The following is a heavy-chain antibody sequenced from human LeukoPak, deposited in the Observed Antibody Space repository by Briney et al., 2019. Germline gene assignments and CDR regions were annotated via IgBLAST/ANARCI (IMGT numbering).Heavy chain of an antibody. J-gene: IGHJ4*02. D-gene: IGHD6-13*01. CDR3: ARHSSSGWYEVDY. Sequence: IYHSGGTDYNPSLKSRGTISVDTSKNQFSLNLSSVTAADTAVYHCARHSSSGWYEVDYWGQGTLVTVSS. V-gene: IGHV4-59*08. CDR2: IYHSGGT.